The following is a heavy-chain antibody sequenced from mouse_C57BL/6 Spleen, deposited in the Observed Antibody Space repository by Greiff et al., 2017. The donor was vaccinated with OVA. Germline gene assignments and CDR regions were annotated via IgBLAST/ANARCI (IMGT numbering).Heavy chain of an antibody. J-gene: IGHJ2*01. D-gene: IGHD3-3*01. CDR1: GFTFSDYG. Sequence: EVKLMESGGGLVKPGGSLKLSCAASGFTFSDYGMHWVRQAPEKGLEWVAYISSGSSTIYYADTVKGRFTISRDNAKNTLFLQMTSLRSEDTAMYYCAREGPGYLDYWGQGTTLTVSS. V-gene: IGHV5-17*01. CDR3: AREGPGYLDY. CDR2: ISSGSSTI.